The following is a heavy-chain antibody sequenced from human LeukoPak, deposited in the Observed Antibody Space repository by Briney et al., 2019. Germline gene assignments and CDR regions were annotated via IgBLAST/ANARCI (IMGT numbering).Heavy chain of an antibody. CDR3: ARGKYYFDY. CDR1: GESLSSYY. J-gene: IGHJ4*02. V-gene: IGHV4-59*01. Sequence: PSETLSLTCAVYGESLSSYYWSWIRQPPGKGLEWIGYMYYSGNTNYNPSLKSRLTTSLDTSKNQFSLKLSSVTAADTAVYYCARGKYYFDYWGQGTLVTVSS. CDR2: MYYSGNT.